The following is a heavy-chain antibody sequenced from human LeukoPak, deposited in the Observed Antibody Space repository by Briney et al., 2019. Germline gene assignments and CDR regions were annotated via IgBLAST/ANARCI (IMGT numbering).Heavy chain of an antibody. Sequence: EPGRSLRLSCAASGFTFSSYAMHWVRQAPGKGLEWVAVISYDGSNKYYADSVKGRFTISRDNSKNTLYLQMNSLRDEDTAVYYCARGGYNPQYYYYAMDVWGQGTTVTVSS. J-gene: IGHJ6*02. D-gene: IGHD5-18*01. CDR1: GFTFSSYA. CDR2: ISYDGSNK. CDR3: ARGGYNPQYYYYAMDV. V-gene: IGHV3-30-3*01.